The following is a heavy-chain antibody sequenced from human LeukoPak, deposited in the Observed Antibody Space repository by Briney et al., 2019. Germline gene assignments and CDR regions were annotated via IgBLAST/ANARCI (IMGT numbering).Heavy chain of an antibody. CDR1: GGSISSYY. V-gene: IGHV4-59*01. D-gene: IGHD2-21*01. Sequence: SETLSLTCTVSGGSISSYYWSWIRQPPGKGLERIGYIYYSGSTNYNPSLKSRVTISVDTSKNQFSLKLSSVTAADTAVYYCARAKIVGPYAFDIWGQGTMVTVSS. CDR3: ARAKIVGPYAFDI. CDR2: IYYSGST. J-gene: IGHJ3*02.